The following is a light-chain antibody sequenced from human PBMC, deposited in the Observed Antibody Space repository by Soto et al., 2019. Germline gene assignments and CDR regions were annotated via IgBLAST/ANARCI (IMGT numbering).Light chain of an antibody. Sequence: EIVRTQSPATLSVSPGERATLSCRASQSINSNLAWYQQKPGQAARLLIYGASTRATDIPARFSGGGSGTEFTLTISSLQSEDFALYYCQQYNNWPPYTFGQGTKLEIK. V-gene: IGKV3-15*01. CDR3: QQYNNWPPYT. CDR2: GAS. CDR1: QSINSN. J-gene: IGKJ2*01.